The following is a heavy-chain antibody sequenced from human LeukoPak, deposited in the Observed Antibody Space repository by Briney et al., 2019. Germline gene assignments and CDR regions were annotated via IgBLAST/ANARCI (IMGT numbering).Heavy chain of an antibody. D-gene: IGHD3-22*01. CDR3: SRQVVGNDY. Sequence: SETLSLTCAVYGESSFSSYYWSWIRQTPGGALEWIGEINHSGYTNYNPSLKSRVTLSIDTSKSQFSLRPHSVTAADTAVYYCSRQVVGNDYWGKGTLVTVSS. CDR1: GESSFSSYY. CDR2: INHSGYT. J-gene: IGHJ4*02. V-gene: IGHV4-34*01.